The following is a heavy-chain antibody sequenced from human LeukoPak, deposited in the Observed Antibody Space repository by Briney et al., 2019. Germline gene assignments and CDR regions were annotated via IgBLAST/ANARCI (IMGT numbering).Heavy chain of an antibody. CDR1: GGSIISSSYY. CDR2: IYYSGNT. V-gene: IGHV4-39*07. Sequence: SETLSLTCTVSGGSIISSSYYWGWIRQPPGKGLEWIGSIYYSGNTDYNPSLKSRVTISVETSKNQFSLKLSSVTAADTAVYYCASLRYFDWLPRTGPGFDPWGQGTLVTVSS. CDR3: ASLRYFDWLPRTGPGFDP. D-gene: IGHD3-9*01. J-gene: IGHJ5*02.